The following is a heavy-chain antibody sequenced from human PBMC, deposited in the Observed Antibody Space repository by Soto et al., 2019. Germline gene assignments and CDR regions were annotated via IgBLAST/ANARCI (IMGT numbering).Heavy chain of an antibody. J-gene: IGHJ5*02. Sequence: SETLSLTCAVYGGSFSGYYWSWIRQPPGKGLEWIGEINHSGSTNYNPSLKSRVTISVDTSKNQFSLKLSSVTAADTAVYYCARGQIVVVPAAQNWFDPWGQGTLVTVSS. D-gene: IGHD2-2*01. CDR2: INHSGST. CDR1: GGSFSGYY. CDR3: ARGQIVVVPAAQNWFDP. V-gene: IGHV4-34*01.